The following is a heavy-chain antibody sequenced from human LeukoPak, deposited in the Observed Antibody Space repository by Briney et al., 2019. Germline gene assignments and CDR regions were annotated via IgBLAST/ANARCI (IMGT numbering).Heavy chain of an antibody. CDR2: INHSGST. CDR3: ARIRGYYMDV. CDR1: GFTFSDYY. Sequence: GSLRLSCAASGFTFSDYYMSWVRQPPGKGLEWIGEINHSGSTNYNPSLKSRVTISVDTSKNQFSLKLSSVTAADTAVYYCARIRGYYMDVWGKGTTVTVSS. D-gene: IGHD3-10*01. V-gene: IGHV4-34*01. J-gene: IGHJ6*03.